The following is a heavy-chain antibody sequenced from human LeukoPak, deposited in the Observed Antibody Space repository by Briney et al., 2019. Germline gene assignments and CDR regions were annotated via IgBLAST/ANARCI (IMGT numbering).Heavy chain of an antibody. CDR3: ARGRGSRTGYNGDYLDY. Sequence: ASVKVSCKASGYTFTDYYMHWVRQAPGQGLEWMGRITPILGLINYAQKFQGRVTITADKSTSTGYLDVTGLRSDDTAVYYCARGRGSRTGYNGDYLDYWGQGTLVTVSS. V-gene: IGHV1-2*02. D-gene: IGHD5-24*01. CDR2: ITPILGLI. J-gene: IGHJ4*02. CDR1: GYTFTDYY.